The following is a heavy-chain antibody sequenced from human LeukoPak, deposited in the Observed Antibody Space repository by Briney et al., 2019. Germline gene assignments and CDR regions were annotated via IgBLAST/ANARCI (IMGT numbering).Heavy chain of an antibody. Sequence: PGGSLRLSCAASRFTFSSYALSWVRPAPGKGLEWVSAISVSGGSTYYADSVKGRFTISRDNSKNTLYLQMNSLRAEDAAVYYCAKDNPPPTYYYDSSGYPRYGFDYWGQGTLVTVSS. CDR3: AKDNPPPTYYYDSSGYPRYGFDY. V-gene: IGHV3-23*01. J-gene: IGHJ4*02. D-gene: IGHD3-22*01. CDR1: RFTFSSYA. CDR2: ISVSGGST.